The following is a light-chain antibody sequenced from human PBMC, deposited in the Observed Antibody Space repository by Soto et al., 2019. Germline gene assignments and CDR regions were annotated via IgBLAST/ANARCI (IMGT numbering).Light chain of an antibody. Sequence: QSVLTQPASVSGSPGQSITISCSGTSSDVQYYNLVSWYQHHPGKVPKLMIYEGSQRPSGVSNRFSGSKSGNTASLTISGLQAEDDADYYCCSYAGRNIFGFGGGTKVTVL. CDR1: SSDVQYYNL. CDR2: EGS. V-gene: IGLV2-23*03. CDR3: CSYAGRNIFG. J-gene: IGLJ3*02.